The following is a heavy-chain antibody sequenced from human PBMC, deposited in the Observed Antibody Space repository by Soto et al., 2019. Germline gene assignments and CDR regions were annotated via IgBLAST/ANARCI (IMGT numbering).Heavy chain of an antibody. Sequence: ASESLSLTCTVAGGSISSYYWSWIRQPPGKGLEWIGYIYYSGSTNYNPSLKSRVTISVDTSKNQFSLKLSSVTAADTAVYYCAKYNWNYRSLDYWGQGTLVTVSS. CDR2: IYYSGST. CDR3: AKYNWNYRSLDY. CDR1: GGSISSYY. V-gene: IGHV4-59*01. J-gene: IGHJ4*02. D-gene: IGHD1-7*01.